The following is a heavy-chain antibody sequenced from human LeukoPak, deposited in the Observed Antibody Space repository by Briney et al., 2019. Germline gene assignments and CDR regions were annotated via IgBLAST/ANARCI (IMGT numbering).Heavy chain of an antibody. J-gene: IGHJ4*02. D-gene: IGHD3-16*01. Sequence: GGSLRLSCAASGFSFSNFWMHWVRQPPGKGLVLVSRINIDGTDANYADSVKGRFIISRDNFKNTLFLEMYSLRVEDTGVYYYARSGGGYFDYWGQGDMVTVSS. CDR1: GFSFSNFW. CDR3: ARSGGGYFDY. CDR2: INIDGTDA. V-gene: IGHV3-74*01.